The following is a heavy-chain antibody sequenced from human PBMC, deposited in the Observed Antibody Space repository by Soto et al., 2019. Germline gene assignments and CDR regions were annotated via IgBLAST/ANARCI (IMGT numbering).Heavy chain of an antibody. Sequence: SVKVSCKASGGTFSSYAISWVRQAPGQGLEWMGGIIPIFGTANYAQKFQGRVTITAVESTSTAYMELSSLRSEDTAVYYCARGRCSSTSFYFPWFDPWGQGTLVTVSS. CDR1: GGTFSSYA. D-gene: IGHD2-2*01. CDR3: ARGRCSSTSFYFPWFDP. V-gene: IGHV1-69*13. J-gene: IGHJ5*02. CDR2: IIPIFGTA.